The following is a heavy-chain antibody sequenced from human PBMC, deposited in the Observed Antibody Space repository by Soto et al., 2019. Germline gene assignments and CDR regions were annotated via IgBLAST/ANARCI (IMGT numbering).Heavy chain of an antibody. D-gene: IGHD6-19*01. Sequence: PSETLSLTCTVSGGSISSDSWSWIRQSPGKALEWIGYSYYNGVTKYNPSLKSRVTISVDTSQNQFSLKLTSVAAADTAVYYRARRARRSSGWYFLVYWGQGTLVTVSS. J-gene: IGHJ4*02. CDR1: GGSISSDS. CDR2: SYYNGVT. V-gene: IGHV4-59*01. CDR3: ARRARRSSGWYFLVY.